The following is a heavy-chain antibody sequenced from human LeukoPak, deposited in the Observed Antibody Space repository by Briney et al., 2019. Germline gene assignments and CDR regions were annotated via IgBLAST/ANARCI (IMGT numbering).Heavy chain of an antibody. D-gene: IGHD6-19*01. Sequence: PSETLSLTCTVSGGXISGSNYNWDWVRQPPGKGLEWVGSIYFTGSTNYNPPLKSRVTISIDMSMTQFSLKLSSVTAADTAVYYCARDRSSGWYSWFDPWGQGTLVTVS. CDR2: IYFTGST. V-gene: IGHV4-39*02. J-gene: IGHJ5*02. CDR1: GGXISGSNYN. CDR3: ARDRSSGWYSWFDP.